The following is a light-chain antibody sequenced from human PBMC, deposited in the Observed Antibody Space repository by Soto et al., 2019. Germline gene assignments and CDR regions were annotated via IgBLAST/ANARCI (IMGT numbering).Light chain of an antibody. J-gene: IGKJ1*01. CDR1: ESVSDD. V-gene: IGKV3-15*01. CDR3: QQYYNWPPWT. Sequence: IVLTQSPANLSVSPCERATLSFSASESVSDDLAWYQQKPGRAPRLLIYRASTRAAGVSARISGSGSGTEFTLSISSLQPEDSAVYYCQQYYNWPPWTFGQGTKVDTK. CDR2: RAS.